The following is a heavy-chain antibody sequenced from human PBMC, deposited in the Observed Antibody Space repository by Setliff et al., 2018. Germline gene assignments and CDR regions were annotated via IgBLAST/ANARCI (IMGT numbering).Heavy chain of an antibody. Sequence: SETLSLTCTVSGDFVSSSYWSWIRQAPGKGLEWIGYVYTTLSTNYNPSLKSRVAMSVDTSKNQVSLKLTSVTAADTAVYYCARVVIRYYYYYMDVWGQGTLVTVSS. CDR3: ARVVIRYYYYYMDV. CDR2: VYTTLST. J-gene: IGHJ6*03. D-gene: IGHD2-21*01. V-gene: IGHV4-4*08. CDR1: GDFVSSSY.